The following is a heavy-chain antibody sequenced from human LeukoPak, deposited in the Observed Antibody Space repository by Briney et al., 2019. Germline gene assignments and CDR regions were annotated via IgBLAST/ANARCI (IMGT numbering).Heavy chain of an antibody. CDR3: ARVGDPYYYGSGSYYNGFYYYMDV. D-gene: IGHD3-10*01. Sequence: ASVKVSCKASGYTFTSYAMNWVRQAPGQGLEWMGWINTNTGNPTYAQGFTGRFVFSLDTSVSTAYLQISSLKAEDTAVYYCARVGDPYYYGSGSYYNGFYYYMDVWGKGTTVTVSS. V-gene: IGHV7-4-1*02. J-gene: IGHJ6*03. CDR1: GYTFTSYA. CDR2: INTNTGNP.